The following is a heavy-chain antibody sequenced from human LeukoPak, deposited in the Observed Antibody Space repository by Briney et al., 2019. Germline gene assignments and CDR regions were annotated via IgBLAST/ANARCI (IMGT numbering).Heavy chain of an antibody. Sequence: GGSLRLSCAASGFTLSNYDMIWVRQAPGRGLEWVSGIRESGGGTYYTDSVKGRFIISRDNSKNALYLQLSSLRVEDTAVYYCAQGFSSGWYPNWGQGSLVSVSS. CDR2: IRESGGGT. CDR3: AQGFSSGWYPN. V-gene: IGHV3-23*01. CDR1: GFTLSNYD. D-gene: IGHD6-19*01. J-gene: IGHJ4*02.